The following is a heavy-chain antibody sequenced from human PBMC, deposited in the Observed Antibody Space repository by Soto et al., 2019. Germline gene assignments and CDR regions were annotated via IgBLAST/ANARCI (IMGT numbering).Heavy chain of an antibody. V-gene: IGHV3-33*01. D-gene: IGHD3-10*01. CDR1: GFTFSSYG. Sequence: GGSLRLSCAASGFTFSSYGMHWVRQAPGKGLEWVAVIWYDGSNKYYADSVKGRFTISRDNSKNTLYLQMNSLRAEDTAVYYCVRERPRYYYGSGSYSEGPFDYWGQGTLVTVSS. J-gene: IGHJ4*02. CDR2: IWYDGSNK. CDR3: VRERPRYYYGSGSYSEGPFDY.